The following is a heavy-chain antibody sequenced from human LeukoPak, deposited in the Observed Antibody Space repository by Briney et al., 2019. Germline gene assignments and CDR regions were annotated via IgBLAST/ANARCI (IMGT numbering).Heavy chain of an antibody. D-gene: IGHD2-21*01. CDR2: INPNSGGT. CDR1: GYTFTGYY. J-gene: IGHJ4*02. CDR3: ARVREAYCGGDCSYFDY. Sequence: GASVKVSCKASGYTFTGYYMHWVRRAPGQGLEWMGWINPNSGGTNYAQKFQGRVTMTRDTSISTAYMELSRLRSDDTAVYYCARVREAYCGGDCSYFDYWGQGTLVTVSS. V-gene: IGHV1-2*02.